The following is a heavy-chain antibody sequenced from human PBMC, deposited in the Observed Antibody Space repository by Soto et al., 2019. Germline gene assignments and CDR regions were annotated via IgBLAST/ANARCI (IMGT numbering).Heavy chain of an antibody. CDR2: IDPSDSYT. J-gene: IGHJ5*02. Sequence: GESLKISCKGSGYSFTNYWISWVRQMPGKGLEWMGRIDPSDSYTKHSPSFQGHVTISADKSISTAYLQWRSLKASDTAMYYCARQYCRSTSCYIGWFDPWGQGTLVTVSS. CDR1: GYSFTNYW. D-gene: IGHD2-2*02. V-gene: IGHV5-10-1*01. CDR3: ARQYCRSTSCYIGWFDP.